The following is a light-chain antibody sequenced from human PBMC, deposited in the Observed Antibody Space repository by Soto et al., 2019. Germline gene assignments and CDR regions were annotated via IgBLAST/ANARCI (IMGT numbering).Light chain of an antibody. V-gene: IGKV3-11*01. Sequence: EIVLTQSPATLSLSPGETATLSCRASESISSYLAWYQQKPGQTPRLLIYDASTRATGIPARFSGSGSGTDFTLTINDLEPEDFGIYYCQQRRGTFGPGTKVDI. J-gene: IGKJ3*01. CDR2: DAS. CDR3: QQRRGT. CDR1: ESISSY.